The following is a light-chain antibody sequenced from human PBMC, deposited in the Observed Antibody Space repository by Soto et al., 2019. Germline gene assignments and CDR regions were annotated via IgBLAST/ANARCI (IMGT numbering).Light chain of an antibody. CDR3: TSYTTISTLA. CDR1: SSDVGGYNY. V-gene: IGLV2-14*01. Sequence: QSALTQPASVSGSPGQSITISCTGTSSDVGGYNYVSWYQQHPGKVPKLLIYEVSYRPSGGSNRFSGSKSGNTASLTISGLQAEDEADYYCTSYTTISTLAFGGGTKLTVL. CDR2: EVS. J-gene: IGLJ3*02.